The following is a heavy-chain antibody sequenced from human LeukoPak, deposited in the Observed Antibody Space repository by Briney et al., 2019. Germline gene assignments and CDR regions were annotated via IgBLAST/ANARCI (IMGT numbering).Heavy chain of an antibody. Sequence: GESLKISCKGSGYSFTSYWIGWVRQMPGKGLEWMGIIYPGDSDTRYSPSFQGQVTISADKSISTAYLQWSSLKASDTAMYYCARQGVDTAMGDAFDIWGQGTMITVSS. J-gene: IGHJ3*02. D-gene: IGHD5-18*01. CDR3: ARQGVDTAMGDAFDI. CDR2: IYPGDSDT. CDR1: GYSFTSYW. V-gene: IGHV5-51*01.